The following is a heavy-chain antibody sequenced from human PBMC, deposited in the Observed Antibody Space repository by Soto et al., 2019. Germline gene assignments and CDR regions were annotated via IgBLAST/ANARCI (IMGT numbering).Heavy chain of an antibody. CDR1: GYTFTGYY. J-gene: IGHJ6*02. V-gene: IGHV1-2*04. CDR2: INPNSGGT. Sequence: ASVKVSCKASGYTFTGYYMHWVRQVPGQGLEWMGWINPNSGGTNYAQRFQGWVTMTRDTSISTAYMELSRLRSDDTAVYYCARALIAVAGHYYYYGMDVWGQGTTVTVSS. D-gene: IGHD6-19*01. CDR3: ARALIAVAGHYYYYGMDV.